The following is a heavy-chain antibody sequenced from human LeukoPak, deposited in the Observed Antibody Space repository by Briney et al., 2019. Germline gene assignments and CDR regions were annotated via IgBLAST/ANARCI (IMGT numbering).Heavy chain of an antibody. J-gene: IGHJ5*02. CDR2: VSGSGGAT. D-gene: IGHD1-26*01. V-gene: IGHV3-23*01. CDR1: GFIFSSYA. CDR3: AKDDPGT. Sequence: GGPLRLSCAASGFIFSSYAMSWVRQAPGKGLEWVSAVSGSGGATFYADSLRGRFTISRDNSKNTVYLQMNSLKAEDTAVYYCAKDDPGTLGQGTLVTVSS.